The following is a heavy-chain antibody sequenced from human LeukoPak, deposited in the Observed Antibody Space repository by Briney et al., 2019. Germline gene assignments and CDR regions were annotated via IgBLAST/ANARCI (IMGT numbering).Heavy chain of an antibody. J-gene: IGHJ4*02. CDR1: GGSFSDYA. D-gene: IGHD3-22*01. CDR2: INHSGST. CDR3: ASRGTSGYDY. V-gene: IGHV4-34*01. Sequence: PSETLSLTCAVYGGSFSDYAWTWIRQPPGKGLEWIGEINHSGSTNYNPSLKSRVTISVDTSKNQFSLKLISVTAADTAVYYCASRGTSGYDYWGQGTLVTASS.